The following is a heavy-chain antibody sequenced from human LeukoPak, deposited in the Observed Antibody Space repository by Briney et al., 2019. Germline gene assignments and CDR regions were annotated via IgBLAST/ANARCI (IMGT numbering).Heavy chain of an antibody. J-gene: IGHJ4*02. CDR3: ARTSINWNADY. Sequence: ASVKVSCKASGYTFTGHYIHWVRQAPGQGLEWMGWINPNSGGTNYAQKFQGRVTMTRDTSISTAYMELSRLRSDDTAVYYCARTSINWNADYWGRGTLVTVSS. D-gene: IGHD1-1*01. CDR2: INPNSGGT. CDR1: GYTFTGHY. V-gene: IGHV1-2*02.